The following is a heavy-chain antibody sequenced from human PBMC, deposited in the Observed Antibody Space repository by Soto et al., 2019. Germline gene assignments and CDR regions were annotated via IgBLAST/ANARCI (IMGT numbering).Heavy chain of an antibody. D-gene: IGHD3-22*01. J-gene: IGHJ4*02. Sequence: SETLSLTCAVYGGSFSGYYWSWIRQPPGKGLEWIGEINHSGSTNYNPSLKSRVTISVDTSKNQFSLKLSSVTAADTTVYYCARSADYYYDSSGYYYILYYWGQGTLVTVSS. V-gene: IGHV4-34*01. CDR1: GGSFSGYY. CDR3: ARSADYYYDSSGYYYILYY. CDR2: INHSGST.